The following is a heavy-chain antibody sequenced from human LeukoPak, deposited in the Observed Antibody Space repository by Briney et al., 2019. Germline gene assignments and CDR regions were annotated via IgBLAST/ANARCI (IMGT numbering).Heavy chain of an antibody. CDR1: AFTFSSYA. V-gene: IGHV3-23*01. D-gene: IGHD4-17*01. Sequence: GGSLRLSCAASAFTFSSYAMSWVRQAPGKGLEWVSAISAGADSTYYADSVKGRFTISRDNSKNTLHLQMSGLRAEDTAVYFCARGAYGDYGSWGQGTLVTVSS. CDR3: ARGAYGDYGS. J-gene: IGHJ5*02. CDR2: ISAGADST.